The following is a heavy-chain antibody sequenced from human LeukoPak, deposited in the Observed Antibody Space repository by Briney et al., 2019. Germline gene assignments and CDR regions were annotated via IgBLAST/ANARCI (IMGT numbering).Heavy chain of an antibody. Sequence: SETLSLTCAVYGGSLSGYSWSWIRQPPGKGLEWVGESNHRGSTNYTPSLKSRLTISVDTSENQISLNLRSMTAADTAVYYCARVWTGHYYGGQVYYYGMDVWGPGTTVTVSS. J-gene: IGHJ6*02. D-gene: IGHD3/OR15-3a*01. V-gene: IGHV4-34*01. CDR2: SNHRGST. CDR3: ARVWTGHYYGGQVYYYGMDV. CDR1: GGSLSGYS.